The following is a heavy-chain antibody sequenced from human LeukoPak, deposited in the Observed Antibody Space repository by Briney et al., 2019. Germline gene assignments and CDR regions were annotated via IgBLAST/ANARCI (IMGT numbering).Heavy chain of an antibody. CDR3: AKGGALKSYYFDY. CDR1: GFTFSSYA. V-gene: IGHV3-23*01. D-gene: IGHD3-16*01. J-gene: IGHJ4*02. CDR2: ISASGSST. Sequence: GGSLRLSCAASGFTFSSYAMSWVRQAPGKGLEWVSTISASGSSTYYVDSVKGRFTISRGKSKNTLHLQMNSLRAEDTAVFYCAKGGALKSYYFDYWGQGTLVTVSS.